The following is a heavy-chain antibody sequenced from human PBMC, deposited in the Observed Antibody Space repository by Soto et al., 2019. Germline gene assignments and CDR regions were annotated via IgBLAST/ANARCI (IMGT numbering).Heavy chain of an antibody. CDR3: THGREQNIQ. J-gene: IGHJ4*02. CDR2: IYSGGNT. D-gene: IGHD1-26*01. CDR1: GLTVSNNY. Sequence: EVLLVESGGGLVQPGGSLRLSCAASGLTVSNNYITWVRQAPGKGLEWGSLIYSGGNTYYADSVKGRFTISRDSSRNTVYRQMHSLRPEDTAVYYCTHGREQNIQGGQGTLVTVTS. V-gene: IGHV3-66*01.